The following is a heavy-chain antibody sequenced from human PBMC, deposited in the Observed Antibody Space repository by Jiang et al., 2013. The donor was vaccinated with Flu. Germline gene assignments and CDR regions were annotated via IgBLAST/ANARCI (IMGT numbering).Heavy chain of an antibody. Sequence: QTLSLTCAISGDSVSSNSAAWNWIRQSPSRGLEWLGRTYYRSKWYNDYAVSVKSRITINPDTSKNQFSLQLNSVTPEDTAVYYCARDSIGYSYGRKAENAFDIWGQGTMVTVSS. CDR3: ARDSIGYSYGRKAENAFDI. CDR1: GDSVSSNSAA. V-gene: IGHV6-1*01. D-gene: IGHD5-18*01. J-gene: IGHJ3*02. CDR2: TYYRSKWYN.